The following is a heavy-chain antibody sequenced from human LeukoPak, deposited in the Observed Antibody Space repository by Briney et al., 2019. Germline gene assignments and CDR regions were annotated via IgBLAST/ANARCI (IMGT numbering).Heavy chain of an antibody. CDR2: INAGNGNT. V-gene: IGHV1-3*01. D-gene: IGHD3-10*01. Sequence: GASVKVSCKASGYTFTSYAMHWVRQAPGQRLEWMGWINAGNGNTKYSQKFQGRVTITRDTSASTAYMELSSLRSEDTAVYYCARARGIHGSGSNYEYFQHWGQGTLVTVSS. CDR3: ARARGIHGSGSNYEYFQH. J-gene: IGHJ1*01. CDR1: GYTFTSYA.